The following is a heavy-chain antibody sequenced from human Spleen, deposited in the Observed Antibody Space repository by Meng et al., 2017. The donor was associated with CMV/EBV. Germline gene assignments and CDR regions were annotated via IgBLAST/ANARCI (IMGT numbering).Heavy chain of an antibody. D-gene: IGHD2-8*01. CDR3: AISELVWRGMDV. V-gene: IGHV3-23*01. Sequence: GESLKISCAASGFFFGGYAMSWVRQTPGKGLEWVSTITGGGGVTYYAESLKGRFTISRDNSKNTLYLQVNSLRADDTAIYYCAISELVWRGMDVWGQGTTVTVSS. CDR1: GFFFGGYA. CDR2: ITGGGGVT. J-gene: IGHJ6*02.